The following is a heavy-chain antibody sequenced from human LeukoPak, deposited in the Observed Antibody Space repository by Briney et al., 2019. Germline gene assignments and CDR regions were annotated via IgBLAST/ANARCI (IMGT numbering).Heavy chain of an antibody. D-gene: IGHD1-26*01. V-gene: IGHV3-7*01. Sequence: PGGSLRLSCAASGFTFSSYAMSWVRQAPGKGLEWVANIKQDGSEKYYVDSVKGRFTISRDNAKNSLYLQMNSLRAEDTAVYYCARRSRDHIDYWGQGTLVTVSS. CDR1: GFTFSSYA. CDR2: IKQDGSEK. CDR3: ARRSRDHIDY. J-gene: IGHJ4*02.